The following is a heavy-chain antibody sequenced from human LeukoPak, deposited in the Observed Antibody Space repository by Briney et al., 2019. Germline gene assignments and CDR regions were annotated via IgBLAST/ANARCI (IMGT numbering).Heavy chain of an antibody. J-gene: IGHJ4*02. V-gene: IGHV3-74*01. D-gene: IGHD6-19*01. Sequence: GGSLRLSCAAFGFTFSSFRMHWVRQAPGKGLEWVSRINSDGSGISYAGSVKGRFTISRDNAKNTLYLQMNSLRAEDTAVYYCARDGSGLGYWGQGTLVTVSS. CDR2: INSDGSGI. CDR1: GFTFSSFR. CDR3: ARDGSGLGY.